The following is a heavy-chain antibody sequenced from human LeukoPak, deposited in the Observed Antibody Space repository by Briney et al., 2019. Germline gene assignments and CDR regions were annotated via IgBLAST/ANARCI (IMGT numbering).Heavy chain of an antibody. CDR2: SSGSGGNT. CDR3: AKAGRSGWYPGWPFDI. J-gene: IGHJ3*02. V-gene: IGHV3-23*01. D-gene: IGHD6-19*01. CDR1: GFTFSSYA. Sequence: PGGSLRLSCAASGFTFSSYAMSWVRQAPGKGLEWVSASSGSGGNTYYADSVKGRFTISRDNSKNTLSLQINSLRAEDTAVYYCAKAGRSGWYPGWPFDIWGQGTMVTVSS.